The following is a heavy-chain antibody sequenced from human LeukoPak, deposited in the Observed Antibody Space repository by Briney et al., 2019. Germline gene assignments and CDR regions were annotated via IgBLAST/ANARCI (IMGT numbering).Heavy chain of an antibody. CDR3: ARDSRRDGYNLYAFDI. Sequence: SETLSLTCTVSGGSISSGSYYWSWIRQPAGKGLEWIGRIYTSGSTNYNPSLKSRVTISVDTSKNQFSLTLSSVTAADTAVYYCARDSRRDGYNLYAFDIWGQGTMVTVSS. J-gene: IGHJ3*02. CDR1: GGSISSGSYY. D-gene: IGHD5-24*01. CDR2: IYTSGST. V-gene: IGHV4-61*02.